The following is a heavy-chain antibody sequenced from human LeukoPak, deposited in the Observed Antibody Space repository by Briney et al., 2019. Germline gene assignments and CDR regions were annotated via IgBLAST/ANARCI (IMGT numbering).Heavy chain of an antibody. CDR1: GGSISSGSYY. V-gene: IGHV4-61*02. Sequence: SETLSLTCTVSGGSISSGSYYWSWIRQPAGKGLEWIGRIYTSGSTNYNPSLKSRVTISVDTSKNQFSLKLSSVTAADTAVYYCARGIRIAARPRWFDPWGQGTLVTVSS. D-gene: IGHD6-6*01. J-gene: IGHJ5*02. CDR3: ARGIRIAARPRWFDP. CDR2: IYTSGST.